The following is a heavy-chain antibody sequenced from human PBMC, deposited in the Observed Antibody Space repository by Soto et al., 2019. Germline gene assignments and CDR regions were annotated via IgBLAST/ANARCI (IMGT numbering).Heavy chain of an antibody. J-gene: IGHJ4*02. V-gene: IGHV3-48*03. Sequence: VQLVASGGGLVQPGGSLRLSCAASGLTFSSYEMNWVRQAPGKGLDWVSYISSGGGTTYYADSVKGRFTISRDNAKNSLYLQMNTLRAEDTALYSCASEYSSGFPVYWGQGTLVTVSS. CDR2: ISSGGGTT. D-gene: IGHD3-10*01. CDR3: ASEYSSGFPVY. CDR1: GLTFSSYE.